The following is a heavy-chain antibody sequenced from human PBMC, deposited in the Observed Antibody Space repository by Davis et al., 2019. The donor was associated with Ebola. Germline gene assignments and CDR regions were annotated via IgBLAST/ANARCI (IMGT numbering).Heavy chain of an antibody. Sequence: PGGSLRLSCTASGFTFGDYAMSWVRQAPGKGLEWVGFIRSKAYGGTTEYAASVKGRFTISRDDSKSIAYLQMNSLKTEDTAVYYCTRDVGDYYYGMDVWGQGTTVTVSS. J-gene: IGHJ6*02. D-gene: IGHD3-10*01. CDR1: GFTFGDYA. CDR3: TRDVGDYYYGMDV. CDR2: IRSKAYGGTT. V-gene: IGHV3-49*04.